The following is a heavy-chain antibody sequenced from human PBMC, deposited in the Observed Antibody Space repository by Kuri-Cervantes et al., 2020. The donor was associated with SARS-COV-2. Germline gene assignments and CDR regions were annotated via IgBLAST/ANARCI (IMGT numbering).Heavy chain of an antibody. Sequence: GGSLRLSCAASGFTFSSYAMHWVRQAPGKGLEWVAVISYDGSNKYYADSVKGRFTISRDNPKNTLYLQMNSLRAEDTAVYYCARDWDDYGDYGFDYWGQGTLVTVSS. D-gene: IGHD4-17*01. J-gene: IGHJ4*02. CDR3: ARDWDDYGDYGFDY. CDR2: ISYDGSNK. CDR1: GFTFSSYA. V-gene: IGHV3-30-3*01.